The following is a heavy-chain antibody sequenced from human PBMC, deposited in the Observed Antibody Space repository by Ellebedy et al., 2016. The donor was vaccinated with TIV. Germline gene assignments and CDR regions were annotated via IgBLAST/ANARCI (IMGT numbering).Heavy chain of an antibody. CDR3: ARDPNSPGDTGYGDY. CDR1: GFNFRSYW. V-gene: IGHV3-7*03. D-gene: IGHD5-12*01. CDR2: MNQVGSEK. J-gene: IGHJ4*02. Sequence: GESLKISCAASGFNFRSYWMSWVRQAPGKGLEWVSNMNQVGSEKYYVDSVKGRFTISRDNAKKSLYLHMNNLTAEDTAVYYCARDPNSPGDTGYGDYWGQGVVVTVST.